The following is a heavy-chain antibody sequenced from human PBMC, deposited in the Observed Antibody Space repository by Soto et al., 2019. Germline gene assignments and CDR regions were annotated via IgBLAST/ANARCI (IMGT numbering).Heavy chain of an antibody. CDR3: ARERTEVALDY. Sequence: ASVKVSCKASGDTFTIYGISWVRQAPGQGLEWMGWISAYNVNTNYAQKLQGRVTITTDTPTATAYMELSSLRSDDPVVYYCARERTEVALDYWGQGTLVTVSS. CDR1: GDTFTIYG. J-gene: IGHJ4*02. CDR2: ISAYNVNT. V-gene: IGHV1-18*01. D-gene: IGHD2-15*01.